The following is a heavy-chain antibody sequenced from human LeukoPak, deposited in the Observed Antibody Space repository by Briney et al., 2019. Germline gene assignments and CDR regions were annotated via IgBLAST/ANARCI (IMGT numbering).Heavy chain of an antibody. CDR2: ISYSGNT. Sequence: SETLSLTCTVSGDSISSDGYSWTWIRQPPGKGLEWIGHISYSGNTYYNPSLKSRVTLSVDASKNQFSRNLTSVTAADTAIYYRARDFLRTASPDAFDFWGQGTMVTVSS. CDR3: ARDFLRTASPDAFDF. D-gene: IGHD2-21*02. V-gene: IGHV4-31*03. CDR1: GDSISSDGYS. J-gene: IGHJ3*01.